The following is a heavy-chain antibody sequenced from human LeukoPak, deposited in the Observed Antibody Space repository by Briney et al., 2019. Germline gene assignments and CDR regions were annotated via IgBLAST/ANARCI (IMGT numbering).Heavy chain of an antibody. V-gene: IGHV5-51*01. J-gene: IGHJ3*02. D-gene: IGHD3-3*01. CDR2: IYPGDPQT. CDR1: GYSFDMYW. Sequence: GESLKISCKSSGYSFDMYWTGWVRQMPGKGLEWMGIIYPGDPQTAYSPSFQGQVTISADKSISTAYLQWRSLKASDTAIYYCGRIRGYDFWSRGAFDIWGQGTMVTVSS. CDR3: GRIRGYDFWSRGAFDI.